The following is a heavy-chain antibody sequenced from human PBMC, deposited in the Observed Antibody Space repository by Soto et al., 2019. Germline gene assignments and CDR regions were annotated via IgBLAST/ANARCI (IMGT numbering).Heavy chain of an antibody. D-gene: IGHD6-19*01. Sequence: QVQLVESGGGVVQPGRSLRLSCAASGFTFSSYGMHWVRQAPGKGLEWVAVISYDGSNKYYADSVKGRFTISRDNSKNTLYLQMNSLRAEDTAVYYCAKDIEAVAGTWSFDIWGQGTMVTVSS. CDR3: AKDIEAVAGTWSFDI. CDR1: GFTFSSYG. J-gene: IGHJ3*02. V-gene: IGHV3-30*18. CDR2: ISYDGSNK.